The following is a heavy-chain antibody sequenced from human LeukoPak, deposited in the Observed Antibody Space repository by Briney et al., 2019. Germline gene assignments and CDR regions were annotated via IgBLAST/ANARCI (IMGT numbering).Heavy chain of an antibody. Sequence: GGSLRLSCAASGFTFSSYAMSWVRQAPGKGLEWVSAISGSGGSTYYADSVKGRFTISRDNSKSTLYLQMNSLRAEDTAIYYCAKDKVQNIAAAGTDDYWGQGTLVTVSS. CDR3: AKDKVQNIAAAGTDDY. CDR1: GFTFSSYA. J-gene: IGHJ4*02. CDR2: ISGSGGST. D-gene: IGHD6-13*01. V-gene: IGHV3-23*01.